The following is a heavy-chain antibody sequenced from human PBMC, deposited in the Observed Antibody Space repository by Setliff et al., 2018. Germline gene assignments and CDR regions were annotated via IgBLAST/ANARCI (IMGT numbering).Heavy chain of an antibody. CDR2: IYTSGST. CDR3: AREGVDTRSSTGYRYYMDV. J-gene: IGHJ6*03. D-gene: IGHD5-18*01. Sequence: ASETLSLTCTVSGDSISGDYWSWIRQPPGKGLEWIGYIYTSGSTNYNPSLKSRVTISVDTSKNQFSLKLSSVTAADTAVYYCAREGVDTRSSTGYRYYMDVWGKGTTVTVS. CDR1: GDSISGDY. V-gene: IGHV4-4*08.